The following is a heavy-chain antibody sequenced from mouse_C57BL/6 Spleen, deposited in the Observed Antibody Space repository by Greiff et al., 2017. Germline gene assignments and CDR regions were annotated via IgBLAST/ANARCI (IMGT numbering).Heavy chain of an antibody. D-gene: IGHD1-1*01. CDR3: ARPFITAVVSYWYFDV. V-gene: IGHV5-17*01. CDR2: ISSGSSTI. J-gene: IGHJ1*03. CDR1: GFTFSDYG. Sequence: EVKVVESGGGLVKPGGSLKLSCAASGFTFSDYGMHWVRQAPEKGLEWVAYISSGSSTIYYADTVKGRFTISRDNAKNTLFLQMTSLRSEDTAMYYCARPFITAVVSYWYFDVWGTGTTVTVSS.